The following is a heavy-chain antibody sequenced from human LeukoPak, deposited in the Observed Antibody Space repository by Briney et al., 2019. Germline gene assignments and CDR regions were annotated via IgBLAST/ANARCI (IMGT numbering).Heavy chain of an antibody. V-gene: IGHV3-7*01. J-gene: IGHJ4*02. CDR3: ARTDSSSSGYFDY. CDR1: GFTFSGNW. D-gene: IGHD6-6*01. Sequence: GGSLRLSCAASGFTFSGNWMSWVRQAPGKGLEWVANINQDGSQRRYVDSVKGRFTVSRDNAKNSLYLQMNSLGVEDTAIYFCARTDSSSSGYFDYWGQGTLVTVSS. CDR2: INQDGSQR.